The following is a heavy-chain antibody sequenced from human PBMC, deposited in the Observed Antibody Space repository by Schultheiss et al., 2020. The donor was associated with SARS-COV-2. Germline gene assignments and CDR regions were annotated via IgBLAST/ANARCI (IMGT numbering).Heavy chain of an antibody. V-gene: IGHV3-74*01. CDR1: GFTFSSYW. D-gene: IGHD4-23*01. J-gene: IGHJ6*02. CDR3: ARWGDYGGPYYYYGMDV. Sequence: GGSLRLSCAASGFTFSSYWMHWVRQAPGKGLVWVSHINSDGSSTSYADSVKGRFTISRDNAKNTLYLQMNSLRAEDTAVYYCARWGDYGGPYYYYGMDVWGQGTTVTVSS. CDR2: INSDGSST.